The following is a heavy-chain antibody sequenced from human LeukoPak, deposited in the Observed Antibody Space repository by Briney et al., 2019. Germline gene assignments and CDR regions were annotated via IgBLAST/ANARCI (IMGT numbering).Heavy chain of an antibody. D-gene: IGHD1-26*01. CDR3: ARRGATIDY. V-gene: IGHV4-34*01. CDR1: GGSFSGYY. Sequence: PSETLSLTCAVCGGSFSGYYWSWIRQPPGKGLEWIGEINHSGSTNYNPSLKSRVTISVDTSKNQFSLKLSSVTAADTAVYYCARRGATIDYWGQGTLVTVSS. CDR2: INHSGST. J-gene: IGHJ4*02.